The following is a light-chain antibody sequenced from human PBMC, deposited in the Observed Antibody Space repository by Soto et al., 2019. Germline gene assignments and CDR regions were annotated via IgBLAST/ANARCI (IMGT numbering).Light chain of an antibody. J-gene: IGLJ1*01. CDR3: QSYDSSLSGYV. Sequence: QSVLTQPPSVSGAPGQRVTISCTWSSSNIGAGYDVHWYQQLPGTAPKLLIYGNSNRPSGVPDRFSGSKSGTSASLAITGLQAEDEADYYCQSYDSSLSGYVFGTGTKRTFL. V-gene: IGLV1-40*01. CDR2: GNS. CDR1: SSNIGAGYD.